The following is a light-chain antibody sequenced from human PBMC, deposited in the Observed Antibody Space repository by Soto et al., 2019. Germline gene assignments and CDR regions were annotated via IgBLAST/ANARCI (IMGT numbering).Light chain of an antibody. CDR2: EGI. J-gene: IGLJ2*01. Sequence: QSALTQPASVSGSPGQSITISCTGTSSDVGSSNLVSWYQQHPGKAPELIIYEGIQRPSGLSHRFSGSKSANTASLTISGLQTEGEGDYYCCSYAGGNTFAVGGGTKLTVL. CDR3: CSYAGGNTFA. V-gene: IGLV2-23*03. CDR1: SSDVGSSNL.